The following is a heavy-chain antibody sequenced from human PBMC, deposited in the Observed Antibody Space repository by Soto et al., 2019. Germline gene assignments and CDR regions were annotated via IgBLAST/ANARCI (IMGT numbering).Heavy chain of an antibody. V-gene: IGHV3-9*01. D-gene: IGHD6-13*01. CDR1: GFTFDDYA. CDR2: LSWNSGSI. CDR3: AKDINASYSSPPHPNYFDY. Sequence: EVQLVESGGGLVQPGRSLRLSCAASGFTFDDYAMHCVRQARGKGLEWVASLSWNSGSIGYADSVKGRFTISRENGKNSLYLQMNSLRAEDTALYYCAKDINASYSSPPHPNYFDYWCQGTLITVSS. J-gene: IGHJ4*02.